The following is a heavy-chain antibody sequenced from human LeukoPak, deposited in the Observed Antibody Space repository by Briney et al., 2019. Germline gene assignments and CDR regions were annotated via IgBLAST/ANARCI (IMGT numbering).Heavy chain of an antibody. J-gene: IGHJ4*02. CDR3: ARGPYSYDSSGCFDY. Sequence: SETLSLTCTVSGDSISSGNYYWSWIRQPTGKGLEWIGRIYTSGSTNYNPSLKSRVTISVDTSKNQFSLRLNSVTATDTAMYYCARGPYSYDSSGCFDYWGQGALVTVSS. D-gene: IGHD3-22*01. CDR1: GDSISSGNYY. V-gene: IGHV4-61*02. CDR2: IYTSGST.